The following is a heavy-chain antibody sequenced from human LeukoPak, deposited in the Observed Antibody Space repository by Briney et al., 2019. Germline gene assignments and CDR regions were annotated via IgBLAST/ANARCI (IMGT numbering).Heavy chain of an antibody. Sequence: GGSLGLSCAASGFTVSSNYMSWVRQAPGKGLEWVSVIYSGGTTYYADSVKGRFTISRDNSKNTLYLQMNCLRAEDTAVYYCARDLATATTAYWGQGTLVTVSS. CDR2: IYSGGTT. J-gene: IGHJ4*02. CDR3: ARDLATATTAY. D-gene: IGHD4-17*01. CDR1: GFTVSSNY. V-gene: IGHV3-66*01.